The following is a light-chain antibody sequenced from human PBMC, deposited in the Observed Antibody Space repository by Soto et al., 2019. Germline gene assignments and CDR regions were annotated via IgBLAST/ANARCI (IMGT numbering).Light chain of an antibody. CDR3: AGWDDSVNGLV. CDR1: SSNIGTNT. J-gene: IGLJ3*02. Sequence: QSVLIQPPSASGTPGQRVTISCSGTSSNIGTNTVNWYQHFPGTAPRLLIYSNNQRPSGVPVRFSGSKSGTSASLAISGLQSEDEADYSCAGWDDSVNGLVFGGGTKVTVL. V-gene: IGLV1-44*01. CDR2: SNN.